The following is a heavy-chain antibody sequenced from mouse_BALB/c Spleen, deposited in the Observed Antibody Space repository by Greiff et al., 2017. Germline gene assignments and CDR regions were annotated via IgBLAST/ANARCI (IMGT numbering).Heavy chain of an antibody. Sequence: EVQRVESGGGLVKPGGSLKLSCAASGFTFSSYAMSWVRQSPEKRLEWVAEISSGGSYTYYPDTVTGRFTISRDNAKNTLYLEMSSLRSEDTAMYYCARGGLAYWGQGTLVTVSA. J-gene: IGHJ3*01. CDR3: ARGGLAY. V-gene: IGHV5-9-4*01. CDR2: ISSGGSYT. CDR1: GFTFSSYA.